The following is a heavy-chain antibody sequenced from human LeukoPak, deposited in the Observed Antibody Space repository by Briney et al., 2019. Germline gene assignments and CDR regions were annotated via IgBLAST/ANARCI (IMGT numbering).Heavy chain of an antibody. D-gene: IGHD4-17*01. Sequence: ASVKVSCKASGYTFTSYGISWVRQAPGQGLEWMGWISAYNGNTNYAQKLQGRVTMTTDTSTSTAYMELRSLRSDDTAVYYCARERGDYVLDWFDPWGQGTLVTVSS. J-gene: IGHJ5*02. V-gene: IGHV1-18*01. CDR3: ARERGDYVLDWFDP. CDR2: ISAYNGNT. CDR1: GYTFTSYG.